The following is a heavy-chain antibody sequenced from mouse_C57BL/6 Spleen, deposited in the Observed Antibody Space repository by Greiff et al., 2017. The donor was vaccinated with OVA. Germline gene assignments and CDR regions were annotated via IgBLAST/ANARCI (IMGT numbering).Heavy chain of an antibody. V-gene: IGHV1-55*01. D-gene: IGHD1-1*01. CDR1: GYTFTSYW. CDR2: IYPGSGST. J-gene: IGHJ1*03. CDR3: ARGSCGSSDWYFDV. Sequence: QVQLQQPGAELVKPGASVKMSCKASGYTFTSYWITWVKQRPGQGLEWIGDIYPGSGSTNYNEKFKSKATMTVDTSSSTAYMQLSSLTSEDSAVDYCARGSCGSSDWYFDVWGTGTTVTVSS.